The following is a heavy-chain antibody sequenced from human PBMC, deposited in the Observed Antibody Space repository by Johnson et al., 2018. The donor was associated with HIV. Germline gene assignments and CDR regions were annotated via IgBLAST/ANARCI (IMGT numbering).Heavy chain of an antibody. Sequence: EVQLVESGGGLIQPGVSLRLSCPASGFTVSINYMNWVRQSPGKGLEWVSAISGSGGSTYYAASVKGRFTISRDNSKNTLYLQMNSLRAEDTAVYYCASGLGIVGATRSAFDIWGQGTMVTISS. D-gene: IGHD1-26*01. J-gene: IGHJ3*02. CDR1: GFTVSINY. CDR3: ASGLGIVGATRSAFDI. V-gene: IGHV3-23*04. CDR2: ISGSGGST.